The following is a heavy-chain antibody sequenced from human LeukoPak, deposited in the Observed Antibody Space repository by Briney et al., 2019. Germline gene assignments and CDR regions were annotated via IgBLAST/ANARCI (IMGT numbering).Heavy chain of an antibody. CDR2: IYYSGST. Sequence: SETLSLTCTVSGGSISSYYWSWIRQPPGKGLEWIGYIYYSGSTNYNPSLKSRVTISVDTSKNQFSLKLSSVTAADTAVYYCARHTGYSYGFSDYYYGMDVWGQGTTVTVSS. CDR3: ARHTGYSYGFSDYYYGMDV. J-gene: IGHJ6*02. D-gene: IGHD5-18*01. CDR1: GGSISSYY. V-gene: IGHV4-59*08.